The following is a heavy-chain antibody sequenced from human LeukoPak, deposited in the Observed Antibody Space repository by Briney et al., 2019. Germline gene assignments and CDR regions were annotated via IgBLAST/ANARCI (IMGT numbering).Heavy chain of an antibody. J-gene: IGHJ4*02. V-gene: IGHV4-59*01. CDR2: IYYSGST. D-gene: IGHD6-13*01. CDR3: ARTISIAAAGLLDY. Sequence: SETLSLTCTVSGGSISSYYWSWIRQPPVKGLEWIGYIYYSGSTNYNPSLKSRVTISVDTSKNQFSLKLSSVTAADTAVYYCARTISIAAAGLLDYWGQGTLVTVSS. CDR1: GGSISSYY.